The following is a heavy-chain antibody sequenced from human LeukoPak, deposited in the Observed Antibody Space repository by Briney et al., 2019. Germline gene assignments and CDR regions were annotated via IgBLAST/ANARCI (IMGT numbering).Heavy chain of an antibody. D-gene: IGHD2-2*02. J-gene: IGHJ4*02. CDR2: IIPILGTA. CDR3: ARDRCSSTSCYTHYFDY. CDR1: GGTFSSYA. V-gene: IGHV1-69*11. Sequence: GASVKVSCKASGGTFSSYAISWVRQAPGQGLEWMGRIIPILGTANYAQKFQGRVTITTDESTSTAYMELSSLRSEDTAVYYCARDRCSSTSCYTHYFDYWGQGTLVTASS.